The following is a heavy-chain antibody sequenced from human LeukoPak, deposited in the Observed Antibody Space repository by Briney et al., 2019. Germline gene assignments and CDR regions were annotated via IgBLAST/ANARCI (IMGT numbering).Heavy chain of an antibody. Sequence: PGGSLRLSCEASGITLRSYWMSWVRQAPGKGLEWVAFIRYDGSNKYYADSVKGRFTISRDNSKNTLYLQMNSLRAEDTAVYYCAKSYSWNDVGDYWGQGTLVTVSS. V-gene: IGHV3-30*02. D-gene: IGHD1-1*01. CDR1: GITLRSYW. CDR3: AKSYSWNDVGDY. J-gene: IGHJ4*02. CDR2: IRYDGSNK.